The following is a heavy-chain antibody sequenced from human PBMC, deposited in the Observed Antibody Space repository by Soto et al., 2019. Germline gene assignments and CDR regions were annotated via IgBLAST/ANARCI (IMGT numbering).Heavy chain of an antibody. J-gene: IGHJ4*02. Sequence: PGGSLRLSCAASGFTFTISAMNWVRQAPGKRLEWVSGIRGSGGNTYYADSVKGRFTISRDNSKNTLSLQMNSLRAEDTAIFFCAKSGPTNYFDYWGQGTLVTVSS. D-gene: IGHD1-26*01. V-gene: IGHV3-23*01. CDR2: IRGSGGNT. CDR1: GFTFTISA. CDR3: AKSGPTNYFDY.